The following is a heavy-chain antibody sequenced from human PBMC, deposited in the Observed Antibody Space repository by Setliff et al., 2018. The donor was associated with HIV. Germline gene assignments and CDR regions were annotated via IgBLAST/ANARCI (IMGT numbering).Heavy chain of an antibody. V-gene: IGHV1-18*01. D-gene: IGHD4-4*01. CDR2: ISAYNGNT. J-gene: IGHJ4*02. CDR3: ARGSPRLQWGLFDY. Sequence: ASVKVSCKASGYTFTSYGISWVRQAPGQGLEWMGWISAYNGNTNYAQNLQGRVTMTRDTSTSTVYMELSSLRSEDTAVYYCARGSPRLQWGLFDYWGQGTLVTVSS. CDR1: GYTFTSYG.